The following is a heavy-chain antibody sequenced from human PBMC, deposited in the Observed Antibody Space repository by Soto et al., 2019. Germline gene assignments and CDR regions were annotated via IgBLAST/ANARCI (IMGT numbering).Heavy chain of an antibody. CDR3: TLRQDTSRGPIY. D-gene: IGHD6-13*01. J-gene: IGHJ4*02. Sequence: SGPTLVNPTQTLTLTCTVSGFSLTTSGVTLGWIRQPPGKAPEWLALGEQYSPSLQSRLTFTKDTSKNQVVLTMTNMDPVDTATYYCTLRQDTSRGPIYWGQGILVTVS. CDR2: GE. V-gene: IGHV2-5*01. CDR1: GFSLTTSGVT.